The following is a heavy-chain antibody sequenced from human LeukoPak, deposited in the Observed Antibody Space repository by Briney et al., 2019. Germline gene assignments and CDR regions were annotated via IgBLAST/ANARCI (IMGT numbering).Heavy chain of an antibody. CDR2: IRRGANSYTT. D-gene: IGHD6-19*01. CDR3: AKGQRIAVAGRYYYYGMDV. CDR1: GFTFSDYI. J-gene: IGHJ6*02. V-gene: IGHV3-72*01. Sequence: PGGSLRLSCAASGFTFSDYILDWVRQAPGKGLEWVGRIRRGANSYTTEYAASVKGRFTISRDNSKNSLYLQMNSLRTEDTAMYYCAKGQRIAVAGRYYYYGMDVWGQGTTVTVSS.